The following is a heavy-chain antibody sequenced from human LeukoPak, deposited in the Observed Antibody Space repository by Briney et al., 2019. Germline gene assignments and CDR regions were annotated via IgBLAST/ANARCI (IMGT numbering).Heavy chain of an antibody. CDR2: INHSGST. CDR1: GGSFSGYC. J-gene: IGHJ6*02. CDR3: ARGARARSITGTTTYYYYGMDV. Sequence: SETLSLTCAVYGGSFSGYCWSWIRQPPGKGLEWIGEINHSGSTNYNPSLKSRVTISVDTSKNQFSLKLSSVTAADTAVYYCARGARARSITGTTTYYYYGMDVWGQGTTVTVSS. D-gene: IGHD1-20*01. V-gene: IGHV4-34*01.